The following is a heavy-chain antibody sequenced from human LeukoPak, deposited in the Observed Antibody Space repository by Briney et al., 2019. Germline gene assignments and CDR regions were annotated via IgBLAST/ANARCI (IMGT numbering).Heavy chain of an antibody. CDR2: INPNSGGT. Sequence: ASVKVSCKASGYTFTGYYMHWVRQAPGQGLEWMGWINPNSGGTNYAQKFLGRVTLTWTTSISTAYMELSSLKSEDTAVYFCARSGPISLRFWGQGTLVTVSS. CDR3: ARSGPISLRF. V-gene: IGHV1-2*02. D-gene: IGHD2/OR15-2a*01. J-gene: IGHJ4*02. CDR1: GYTFTGYY.